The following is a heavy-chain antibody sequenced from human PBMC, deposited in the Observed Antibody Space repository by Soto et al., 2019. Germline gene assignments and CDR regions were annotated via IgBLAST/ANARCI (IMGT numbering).Heavy chain of an antibody. CDR2: IYHSGST. D-gene: IGHD3-9*01. J-gene: IGHJ4*02. Sequence: SETLSLTCAVSGGSISSGGYSWSWIRQPPGKGLEWVGYIYHSGSTYYNQSLKSRVTISVDRSKNQFSLKLSSVTAADTAVYYCARGIYYDILTGYYSTPSFDYWGQGTLVTVSS. CDR3: ARGIYYDILTGYYSTPSFDY. V-gene: IGHV4-30-2*01. CDR1: GGSISSGGYS.